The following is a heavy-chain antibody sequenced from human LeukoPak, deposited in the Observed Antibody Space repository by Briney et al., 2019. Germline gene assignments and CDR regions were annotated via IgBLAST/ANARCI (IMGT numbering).Heavy chain of an antibody. CDR1: GGSISSGGYY. J-gene: IGHJ4*02. CDR3: ARVLGSGSYYVDY. V-gene: IGHV4-31*03. CDR2: IYYSGST. D-gene: IGHD3-10*01. Sequence: SQTLSLTCTVSGGSISSGGYYWSWIRQHPGEGLEWIGYIYYSGSTYYNPSLKSRVTISVDTSKNQFSLKLSSVTAADTAVYYCARVLGSGSYYVDYWGQGTLVTVSS.